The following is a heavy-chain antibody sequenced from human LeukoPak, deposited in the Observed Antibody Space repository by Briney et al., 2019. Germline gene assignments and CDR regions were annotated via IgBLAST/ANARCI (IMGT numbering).Heavy chain of an antibody. J-gene: IGHJ3*02. CDR3: ARAYLVWFGELLPDAFDI. Sequence: PSETLSLTCTVSGGSISSYYWSWIRQPPGKGLEWIGYIYYSGSTNYNPSLKSRVTISVDTSKNQFSLKLSSVTAADTAVYYCARAYLVWFGELLPDAFDIWGQGTMVTVSS. CDR2: IYYSGST. V-gene: IGHV4-59*01. CDR1: GGSISSYY. D-gene: IGHD3-10*01.